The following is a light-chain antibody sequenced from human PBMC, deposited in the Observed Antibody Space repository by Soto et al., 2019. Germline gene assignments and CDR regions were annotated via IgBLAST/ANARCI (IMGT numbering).Light chain of an antibody. CDR2: DAS. CDR3: QHYNSYSEA. V-gene: IGKV1-5*01. Sequence: DIQMTQFPSALSASVGDRVTITCRASQNVNNWLAWYQHKPGKAPQLLIYDASVLETGVPSRFSGSGSGTEFTLAISGLQSDDFATYYCQHYNSYSEAFGQGTKVDIK. J-gene: IGKJ1*01. CDR1: QNVNNW.